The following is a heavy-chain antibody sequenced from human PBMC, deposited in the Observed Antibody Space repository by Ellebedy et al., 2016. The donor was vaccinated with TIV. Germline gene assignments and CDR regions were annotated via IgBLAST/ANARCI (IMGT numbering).Heavy chain of an antibody. Sequence: SVKVSXXASGGTFSSYAISWVRQAPGQGLEWMGGIIPIFGTANYAQKFQGRVTITADESTSTAYMELSSLRSEDTAVYYCARDGTAAKSGYWGQGTLVTVSS. V-gene: IGHV1-69*13. CDR2: IIPIFGTA. CDR3: ARDGTAAKSGY. J-gene: IGHJ4*02. CDR1: GGTFSSYA. D-gene: IGHD1-1*01.